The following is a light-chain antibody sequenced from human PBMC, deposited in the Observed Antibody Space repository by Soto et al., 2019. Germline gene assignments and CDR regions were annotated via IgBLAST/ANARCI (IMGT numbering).Light chain of an antibody. CDR3: HQYNNWPPIT. CDR2: GAS. Sequence: EIVMSHSPATLSFSLGERATLSCRASQSVSSNLARYQRKPGQAPRLLIYGASTRTTGIPARFSGSRSGTEFTLTATCLQSEDFAVYYCHQYNNWPPITFGPGTRLEIQ. J-gene: IGKJ5*01. V-gene: IGKV3-15*01. CDR1: QSVSSN.